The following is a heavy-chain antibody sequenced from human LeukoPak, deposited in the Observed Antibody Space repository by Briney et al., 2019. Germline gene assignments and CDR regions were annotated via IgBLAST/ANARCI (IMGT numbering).Heavy chain of an antibody. D-gene: IGHD4-11*01. CDR3: ARLAVTTFYYYYGMDV. J-gene: IGHJ6*02. CDR1: GGSISSYY. CDR2: IYYSGST. V-gene: IGHV4-59*08. Sequence: SETLSLTCTVSGGSISSYYWSWIRQPPGKGLEWIGYIYYSGSTNYNPSLKSRVTISVDTSKNRFSLKLSSVTAADTAVYYCARLAVTTFYYYYGMDVWGQGTTVTVSS.